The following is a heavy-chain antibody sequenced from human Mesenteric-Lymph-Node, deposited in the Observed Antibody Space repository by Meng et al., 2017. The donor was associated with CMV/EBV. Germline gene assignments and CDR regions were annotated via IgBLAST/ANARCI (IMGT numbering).Heavy chain of an antibody. CDR1: GFTFSTYG. CDR2: IRYDGSNK. J-gene: IGHJ6*02. D-gene: IGHD2-2*01. CDR3: ARDFGIVVVPAAIGDGMDV. V-gene: IGHV3-30*02. Sequence: GESLKISCAASGFTFSTYGMLWVRQAPGKGLEWVAFIRYDGSNKYYADSVKGRFTISRDNSKNTLYLQMDSLRAEDTAVYYCARDFGIVVVPAAIGDGMDVWGQGTTVTVSS.